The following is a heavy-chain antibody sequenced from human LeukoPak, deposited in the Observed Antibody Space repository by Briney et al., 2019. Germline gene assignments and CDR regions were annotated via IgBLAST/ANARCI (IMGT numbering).Heavy chain of an antibody. CDR2: ITWNGGET. J-gene: IGHJ4*02. CDR3: AAYSSTWYPFDF. CDR1: GFTFSNYG. V-gene: IGHV3-20*04. Sequence: GGSLRLSCAASGFTFSNYGMSWVRQVPGKGLEWVSGITWNGGETGYADSVKGRFTISRDNAKNSLYLQMNSLRAEDTALYYCAAYSSTWYPFDFWGQGTLVTVSS. D-gene: IGHD6-13*01.